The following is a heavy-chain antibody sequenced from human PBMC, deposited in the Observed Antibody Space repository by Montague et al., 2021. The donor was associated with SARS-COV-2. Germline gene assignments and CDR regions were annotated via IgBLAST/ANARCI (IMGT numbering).Heavy chain of an antibody. CDR3: ARGARQGYGFRLGSFDS. CDR1: GGSFSGYN. D-gene: IGHD3-10*01. CDR2: INHSGST. V-gene: IGHV4-34*01. J-gene: IGHJ4*02. Sequence: SETLSLTCTVSGGSFSGYNLNWIRQPPGKGMEWIGVINHSGSTNYNPSLKIRVTMSLYTSKNQFSLKLSSETAADTAVYYCARGARQGYGFRLGSFDSWGQGTLVTVSS.